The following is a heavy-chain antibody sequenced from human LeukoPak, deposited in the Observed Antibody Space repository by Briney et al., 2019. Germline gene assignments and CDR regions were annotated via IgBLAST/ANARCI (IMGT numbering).Heavy chain of an antibody. CDR1: GFTFSSYG. CDR2: ISYDGSNK. V-gene: IGHV3-30*03. Sequence: GGSLRLSCAASGFTFSSYGLHWVRQAPGKGLEWVAVISYDGSNKYYADSVRGRFTISRDNSKNTLYLQMSSLRAEDTAVYYCARRRIVGTTKDAFDVWGQGTTVTVSS. CDR3: ARRRIVGTTKDAFDV. J-gene: IGHJ3*01. D-gene: IGHD1-26*01.